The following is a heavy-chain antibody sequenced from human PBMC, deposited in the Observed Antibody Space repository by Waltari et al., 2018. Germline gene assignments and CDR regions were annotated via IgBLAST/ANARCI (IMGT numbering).Heavy chain of an antibody. J-gene: IGHJ6*03. CDR2: ICHSGST. Sequence: QVQLQESGPGLVKPSEALSLTCAVSAYSISSTYCWGWFRQPPGKGLEWIGSICHSGSTYYNPSLKSRVSISVDTSKNQFSLKLSSVTAADTAVYYCARESSATDYYMDVWGKGTTVTVSS. CDR1: AYSISSTYC. CDR3: ARESSATDYYMDV. D-gene: IGHD5-12*01. V-gene: IGHV4-38-2*02.